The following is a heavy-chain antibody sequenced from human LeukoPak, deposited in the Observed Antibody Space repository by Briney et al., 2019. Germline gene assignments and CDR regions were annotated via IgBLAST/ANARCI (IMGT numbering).Heavy chain of an antibody. CDR3: ASDSHIVVVTAIHRYFQH. Sequence: ASVKVSCKASGYTFTGYYMHWVRQAPRHGLEWMGRINPNSGGTNYAQKFQGRVTMTRDTSISTAYMELSRLRSDDTAVYYCASDSHIVVVTAIHRYFQHWGQGTLVTVSS. CDR1: GYTFTGYY. J-gene: IGHJ1*01. CDR2: INPNSGGT. V-gene: IGHV1-2*06. D-gene: IGHD2-21*02.